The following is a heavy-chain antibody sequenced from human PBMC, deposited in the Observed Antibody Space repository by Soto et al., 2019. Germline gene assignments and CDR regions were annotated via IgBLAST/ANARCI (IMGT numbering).Heavy chain of an antibody. D-gene: IGHD3-16*01. V-gene: IGHV4-31*03. CDR1: GGSISNGDYY. Sequence: SETLSLTCTVSGGSISNGDYYWTWIRQRPGKGLEWIGYIHYSGSTYYSPSLKSRATISADTSKNQLSLQVTSVSAADTAVYYCARDGGSARPHDTWVQGTLVTVSS. CDR3: ARDGGSARPHDT. CDR2: IHYSGST. J-gene: IGHJ5*02.